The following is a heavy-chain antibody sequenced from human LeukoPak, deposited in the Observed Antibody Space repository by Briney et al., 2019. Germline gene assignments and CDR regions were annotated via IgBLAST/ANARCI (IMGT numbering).Heavy chain of an antibody. CDR3: ARDAFTSVTTPCDF. D-gene: IGHD4-17*01. V-gene: IGHV1-18*01. Sequence: ASVKVSCKASSYSFTDYGISWVRQAPGQGLEWLGWTSGFTGDTLYPVRFQGRITMTTDRFTKTAFMELRSLRPDDTAVYFCARDAFTSVTTPCDFWGQGTLITVSS. CDR1: SYSFTDYG. J-gene: IGHJ4*02. CDR2: TSGFTGDT.